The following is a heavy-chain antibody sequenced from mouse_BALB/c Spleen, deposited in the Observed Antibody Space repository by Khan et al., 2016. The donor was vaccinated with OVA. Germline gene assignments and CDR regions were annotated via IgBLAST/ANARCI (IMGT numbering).Heavy chain of an antibody. Sequence: EVQLQESGAELVKPGASVKLSCTASGFNIKDNYMHWVKQRPEQGLEWIGRIDPANGNTEYDPKFQGKATITADTSSNKAYLQLSSLTSGDTAVYYCARWPRGYWGQGTTLTVSS. CDR3: ARWPRGY. V-gene: IGHV14-3*02. J-gene: IGHJ2*01. CDR2: IDPANGNT. CDR1: GFNIKDNY.